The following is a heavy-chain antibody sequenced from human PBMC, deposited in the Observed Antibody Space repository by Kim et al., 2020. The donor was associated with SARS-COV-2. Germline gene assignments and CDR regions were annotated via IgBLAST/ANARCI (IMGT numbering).Heavy chain of an antibody. CDR1: GYTFTSYY. CDR3: ARDLWPGGVVVATYDY. Sequence: ASVKVSCKASGYTFTSYYMHWVRQAPGQGLEWMGIINPSGGSTSYAQKFQGRVTMTRDTSTSTVYMELSSLRSEDTAVYYCARDLWPGGVVVATYDYWGQGTLVTVSS. CDR2: INPSGGST. J-gene: IGHJ4*02. V-gene: IGHV1-46*01. D-gene: IGHD2-15*01.